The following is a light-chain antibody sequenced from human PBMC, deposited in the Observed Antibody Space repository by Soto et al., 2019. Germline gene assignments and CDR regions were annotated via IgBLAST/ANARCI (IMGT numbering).Light chain of an antibody. V-gene: IGLV3-21*04. CDR1: NIGSKS. Sequence: YELTQPPSVSVAPGKTARITCGGNNIGSKSVHWYQQKPGQAPVLVIYYDSDRPSGIPERFSGSNSGNTATLTISRVEAGDEADYYCQVWDSSSVGVFGTGTKVTVL. CDR2: YDS. J-gene: IGLJ1*01. CDR3: QVWDSSSVGV.